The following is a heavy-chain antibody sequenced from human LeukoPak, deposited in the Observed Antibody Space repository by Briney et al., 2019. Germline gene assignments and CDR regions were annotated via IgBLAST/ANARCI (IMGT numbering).Heavy chain of an antibody. CDR1: GFTFSSYA. V-gene: IGHV3-66*01. J-gene: IGHJ4*02. CDR2: ISSAGTT. CDR3: ARYVVTSTGFDY. D-gene: IGHD2-15*01. Sequence: GGSLRLSCADSGFTFSSYAMTWVRQAPGKGLEWVSIISSAGTTYYADSVKGRFTTSRDNAKNSLYLQMNSLRVEDTAVYYCARYVVTSTGFDYWGQGTLVTVSS.